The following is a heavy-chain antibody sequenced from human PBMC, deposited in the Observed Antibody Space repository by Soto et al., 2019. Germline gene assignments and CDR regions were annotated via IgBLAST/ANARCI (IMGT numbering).Heavy chain of an antibody. D-gene: IGHD5-12*01. J-gene: IGHJ4*02. CDR2: IDWDDDK. Sequence: SGPTLVNPTQTLTLTCTFSGFSLSTSGMCVSWIRQPPGKALEWLALIDWDDDKYYSTSLKTRLTISKDTSKNQVVLTMTNMDPVDTATYYCARIQSDSGYDEPFDYWGQGTLVTVSS. CDR1: GFSLSTSGMC. CDR3: ARIQSDSGYDEPFDY. V-gene: IGHV2-70*01.